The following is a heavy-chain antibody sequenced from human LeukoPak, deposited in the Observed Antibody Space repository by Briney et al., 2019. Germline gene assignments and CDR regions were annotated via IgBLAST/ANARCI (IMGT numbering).Heavy chain of an antibody. V-gene: IGHV5-10-1*01. CDR3: ASLYYYGSGSHLNWFDH. Sequence: GASLNISWTGSGYSFTNYWISWVRQMREEGVELIGSIDPSDSYTNYSPSFQGHVNISADKSISTAYLQWSSLKASDTAMYYCASLYYYGSGSHLNWFDHWGQGTLVTVSS. J-gene: IGHJ5*02. CDR2: IDPSDSYT. D-gene: IGHD3-10*01. CDR1: GYSFTNYW.